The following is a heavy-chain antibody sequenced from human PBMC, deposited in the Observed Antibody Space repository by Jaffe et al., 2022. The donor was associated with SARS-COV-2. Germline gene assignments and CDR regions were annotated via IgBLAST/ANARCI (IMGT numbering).Heavy chain of an antibody. CDR1: GGSISSSSYY. V-gene: IGHV4-39*01. Sequence: QLQLQESGPGLVKPSETLSLTCTVSGGSISSSSYYWGWIRQPPGKGLEWIGSIYYSGSTYYNPSLKSRVTISVDTSKNQFSLKLSSVTAADTAVYYCARLGSGYDALVDWGQGTLVTVSS. D-gene: IGHD5-12*01. J-gene: IGHJ4*02. CDR3: ARLGSGYDALVD. CDR2: IYYSGST.